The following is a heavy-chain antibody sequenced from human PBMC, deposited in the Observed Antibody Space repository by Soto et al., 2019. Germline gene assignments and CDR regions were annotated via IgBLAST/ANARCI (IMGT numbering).Heavy chain of an antibody. CDR2: GTT. V-gene: IGHV3-23*01. Sequence: EMQLLESGGGLVQPGESLRLSCAASGFTFSNYAMSWVRQAPGKGLEWVSSGTTYYAGSVKGRFTVSRDTSKNRLYLQIGSLRADDTAVYYCVRGASPYSGSAEGYFDYWCRGTLVTVSS. CDR1: GFTFSNYA. CDR3: VRGASPYSGSAEGYFDY. D-gene: IGHD1-26*01. J-gene: IGHJ4*02.